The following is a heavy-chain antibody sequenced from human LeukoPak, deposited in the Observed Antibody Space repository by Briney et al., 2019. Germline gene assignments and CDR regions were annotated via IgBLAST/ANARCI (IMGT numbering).Heavy chain of an antibody. V-gene: IGHV1-18*01. D-gene: IGHD6-19*01. CDR3: ARDQSIAVAGDFDY. CDR2: ISDYNGNT. Sequence: GASVKVSCKASGSTFTSYGISWVRQAPGQGLGWMGWISDYNGNTNYAQKLQGRVTMTTDTSTSTAYMELRSLRSDDTAVYYCARDQSIAVAGDFDYWGQGTLVTVSS. CDR1: GSTFTSYG. J-gene: IGHJ4*02.